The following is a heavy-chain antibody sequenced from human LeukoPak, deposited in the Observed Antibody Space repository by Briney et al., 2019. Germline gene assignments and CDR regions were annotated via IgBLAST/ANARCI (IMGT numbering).Heavy chain of an antibody. D-gene: IGHD2-2*01. V-gene: IGHV1-69*13. CDR1: GGTFSSYA. J-gene: IGHJ4*02. Sequence: GASVKVSCKASGGTFSSYAISWVRQAPGQGLEWMGRIIPIFGTANYAQKFQGRVTITADESTSTAYMELSSLRSEDAAVYYCAREDIVVVPAAIGYFDYWGQGTLVTVSS. CDR3: AREDIVVVPAAIGYFDY. CDR2: IIPIFGTA.